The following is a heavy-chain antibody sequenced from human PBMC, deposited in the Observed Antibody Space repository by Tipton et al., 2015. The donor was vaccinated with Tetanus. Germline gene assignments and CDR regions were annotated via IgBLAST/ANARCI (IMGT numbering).Heavy chain of an antibody. V-gene: IGHV1-2*02. D-gene: IGHD3-22*01. Sequence: QLVQSGAEVKKPGASVKVSCTASGYTFTGYYIYWVRQAPGQGLEWMGWIDPNSGGTVYAQKFQGRVTMTRDTSISTAYMELRSLRADDTAGYYCARDRGDYIFYGMDVWGPGTTVTVS. J-gene: IGHJ6*02. CDR1: GYTFTGYY. CDR2: IDPNSGGT. CDR3: ARDRGDYIFYGMDV.